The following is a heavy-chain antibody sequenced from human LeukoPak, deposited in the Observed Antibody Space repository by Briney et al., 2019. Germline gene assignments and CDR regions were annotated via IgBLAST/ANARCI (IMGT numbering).Heavy chain of an antibody. Sequence: ASVKVSCKASGYTFTRFEMNWVRQAPGQGLEWMGWINTNTGNPTYAQDFTGRFVFSLDTSVSTTYLQISRLKAEDTAVYYCASGPSYSGSNEYFDSWGQGTLVTVSS. V-gene: IGHV7-4-1*02. J-gene: IGHJ4*02. D-gene: IGHD1-26*01. CDR2: INTNTGNP. CDR3: ASGPSYSGSNEYFDS. CDR1: GYTFTRFE.